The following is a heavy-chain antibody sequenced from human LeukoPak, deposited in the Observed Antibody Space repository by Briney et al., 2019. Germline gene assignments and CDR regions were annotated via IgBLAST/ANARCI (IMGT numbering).Heavy chain of an antibody. D-gene: IGHD5-24*01. CDR1: GYTFTSYY. CDR2: INPSGGST. CDR3: ARVRRWLQSHFDY. V-gene: IGHV1-46*01. Sequence: SVKVACKASGYTFTSYYMHWVRQAPGQGLEWMGIINPSGGSTSYAQKFQGRVTMTRDTSTSTVYMELSSLRSEDTAVYYCARVRRWLQSHFDYWGQGTLVTVSS. J-gene: IGHJ4*02.